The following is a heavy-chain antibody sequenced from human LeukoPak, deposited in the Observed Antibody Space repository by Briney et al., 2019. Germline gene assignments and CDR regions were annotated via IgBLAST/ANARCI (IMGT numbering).Heavy chain of an antibody. V-gene: IGHV4-59*12. J-gene: IGHJ6*03. Sequence: SETLSLTCTVSGGSISSYYWSWIRQPPGKGLEWIGYIYYSGSTNYNPSLKSRVTISVDASKNQFSLKLSSVIAADTAVYYCAREDIVVVPAAKDYYYYMDVWGKGTTVTVSS. CDR3: AREDIVVVPAAKDYYYYMDV. D-gene: IGHD2-2*01. CDR2: IYYSGST. CDR1: GGSISSYY.